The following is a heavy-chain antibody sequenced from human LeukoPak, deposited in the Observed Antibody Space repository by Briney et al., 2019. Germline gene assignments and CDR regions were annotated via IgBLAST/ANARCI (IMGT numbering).Heavy chain of an antibody. V-gene: IGHV4-59*08. J-gene: IGHJ5*02. D-gene: IGHD6-13*01. CDR1: GASINTYY. Sequence: SETLSLTCTVSGASINTYYWSWIRQPPGKGLEWIGYIYYSGSTNYNPSLKSRVTISVDTSKNQFSLKLSSVTSADTAVYYCARGPDYSSSYAANWFDPWGQGTLVTVSS. CDR3: ARGPDYSSSYAANWFDP. CDR2: IYYSGST.